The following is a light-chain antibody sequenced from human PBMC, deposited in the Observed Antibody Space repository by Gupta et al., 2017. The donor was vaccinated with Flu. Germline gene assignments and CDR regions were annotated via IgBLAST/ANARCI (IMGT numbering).Light chain of an antibody. V-gene: IGKV3-11*01. CDR3: QVRTFSPPMWT. Sequence: PLSPSPGEGATLSCIATPSVDSFVAWFQHKSCQSPRLLIYDISNRASGVPERFSGSGSGTDFTLTISSLEPEDFAVYYCQVRTFSPPMWTFGQGTNVEL. CDR2: DIS. J-gene: IGKJ1*01. CDR1: PSVDSF.